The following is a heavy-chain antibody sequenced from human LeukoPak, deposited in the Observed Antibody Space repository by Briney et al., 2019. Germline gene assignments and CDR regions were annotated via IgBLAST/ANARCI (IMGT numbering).Heavy chain of an antibody. CDR1: GYTFTSYY. CDR3: ARVYSSGWDSDY. V-gene: IGHV1-46*01. CDR2: INPSGGST. Sequence: ASVKVSCKASGYTFTSYYMHWVRQAPGQGLEWMGIINPSGGSTSYAQKFQGGVTMTRDTSTSTVYMELSSLRSEDTAVYYCARVYSSGWDSDYWGQGTLVTVSS. D-gene: IGHD6-19*01. J-gene: IGHJ4*02.